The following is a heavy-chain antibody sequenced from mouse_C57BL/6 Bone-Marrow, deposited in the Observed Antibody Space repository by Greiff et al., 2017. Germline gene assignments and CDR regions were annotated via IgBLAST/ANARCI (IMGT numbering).Heavy chain of an antibody. CDR3: ARPCYSNCWYFDV. CDR2: IYPGSGST. Sequence: QVQLQQPGAELVKPGASVKMSCKSSGYTFTSYWITWVKQRPGQGLEWIGDIYPGSGSTNYNEKFKSKATLTVDTSSSTAYMQLSSLTSEDSAVLNCARPCYSNCWYFDVWGTGTTVTVSS. CDR1: GYTFTSYW. D-gene: IGHD2-5*01. J-gene: IGHJ1*03. V-gene: IGHV1-55*01.